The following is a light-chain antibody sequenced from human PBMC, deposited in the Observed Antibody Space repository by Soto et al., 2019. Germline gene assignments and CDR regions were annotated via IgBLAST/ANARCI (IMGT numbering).Light chain of an antibody. V-gene: IGLV2-8*01. CDR1: SSDVGGYNY. J-gene: IGLJ3*02. Sequence: QSALTQPPSASGSPGQSVTISCTGTSSDVGGYNYVSWYQQHPGKAPKLMIYEVSKRTSGVPDSFSGSKSGNPASLTVSGLQAEDEADYYCSSYAGSNNLGVFGGGTKVTVL. CDR2: EVS. CDR3: SSYAGSNNLGV.